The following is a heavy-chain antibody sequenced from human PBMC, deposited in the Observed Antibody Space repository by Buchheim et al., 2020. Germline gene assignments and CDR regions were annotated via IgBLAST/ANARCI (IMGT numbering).Heavy chain of an antibody. CDR3: STSKTYDFGTDS. D-gene: IGHD3-3*01. Sequence: EVQVVESGGGLVQPGRSLTLSCTASGFTFGDFGLSWFRQAPGKGLEWVAFIRSRAYDATPRYAASVRGRFTISRDDSKGIAYLQMNSLKTGDTAVYYCSTSKTYDFGTDSWGQGTL. J-gene: IGHJ4*02. CDR1: GFTFGDFG. V-gene: IGHV3-49*03. CDR2: IRSRAYDATP.